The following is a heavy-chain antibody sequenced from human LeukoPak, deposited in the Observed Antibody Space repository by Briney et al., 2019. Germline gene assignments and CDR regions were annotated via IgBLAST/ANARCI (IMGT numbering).Heavy chain of an antibody. Sequence: SETLSLTCTVSGGSISSGDSSWSWIRQPSGKGLEWIGYIYSSGDTYYNPSLKSRVTISVDTSKNQFSLRLSSVTAADTAVYYCARTPGYCSGTSCYIGYWGQGTLVTVSS. D-gene: IGHD2-2*02. CDR3: ARTPGYCSGTSCYIGY. CDR2: IYSSGDT. CDR1: GGSISSGDSS. V-gene: IGHV4-30-4*01. J-gene: IGHJ4*02.